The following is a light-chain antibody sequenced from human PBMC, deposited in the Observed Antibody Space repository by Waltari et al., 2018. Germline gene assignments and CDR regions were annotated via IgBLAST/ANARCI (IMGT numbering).Light chain of an antibody. CDR1: QSLFHSDGNTY. Sequence: DVVMTQSPLSMPVTLGQPAAVSCKSTQSLFHSDGNTYLAWFHQRPGQSPRRLIYKVSNRESGVPDRISASGSGTVFTLKISRVEAEDVGVYYCMQGTHWPLTFGGGTKVEIK. CDR3: MQGTHWPLT. J-gene: IGKJ4*01. V-gene: IGKV2-30*02. CDR2: KVS.